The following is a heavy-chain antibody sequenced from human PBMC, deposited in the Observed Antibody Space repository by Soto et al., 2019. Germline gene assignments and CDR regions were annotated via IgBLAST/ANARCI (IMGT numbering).Heavy chain of an antibody. CDR2: IKSKTDGGTT. J-gene: IGHJ6*02. D-gene: IGHD6-13*01. Sequence: EVQLVESGGGLVKPGGSLRLSCAASGFTFSNAWMNWVRQAPGKGLEWVGRIKSKTDGGTTDYAAPVKGRFTISRDDSKNTLHLQMNSLKTEDTAVYYCTSASSSLISENYYYYYGMDVWGQGTTVTVSS. CDR3: TSASSSLISENYYYYYGMDV. CDR1: GFTFSNAW. V-gene: IGHV3-15*07.